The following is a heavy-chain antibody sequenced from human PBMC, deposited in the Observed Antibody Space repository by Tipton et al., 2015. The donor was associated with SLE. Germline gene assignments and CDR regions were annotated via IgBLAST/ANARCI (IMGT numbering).Heavy chain of an antibody. V-gene: IGHV3-30*02. J-gene: IGHJ4*02. CDR3: AKGPDYGVLDY. Sequence: GSLRLSCTASGLNISTYGIHWVRQAPGKGLEWVAFLRYDGSRKYYEDSVRGRFTISRDNSKNTLYVQMNSLRPEDTAFYYCAKGPDYGVLDYWGQGTLVTVSS. D-gene: IGHD4-17*01. CDR1: GLNISTYG. CDR2: LRYDGSRK.